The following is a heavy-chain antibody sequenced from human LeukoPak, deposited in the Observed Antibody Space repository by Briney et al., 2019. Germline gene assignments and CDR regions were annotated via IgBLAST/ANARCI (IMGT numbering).Heavy chain of an antibody. CDR1: GYTFTGYY. V-gene: IGHV1-2*02. D-gene: IGHD3-10*01. CDR3: ARGRGFGELLIY. J-gene: IGHJ4*02. Sequence: GASVKVSCEASGYTFTGYYMHWVRQAPGQGLEWMGWINPNSGGANYAQKFQGRVTMTRDTSISTAYMELSRLRSDDTAVYYCARGRGFGELLIYWGQGTLVTVSS. CDR2: INPNSGGA.